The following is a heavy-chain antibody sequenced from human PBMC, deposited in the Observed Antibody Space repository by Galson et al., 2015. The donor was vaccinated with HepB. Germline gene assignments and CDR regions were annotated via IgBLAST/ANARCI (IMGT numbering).Heavy chain of an antibody. CDR2: INQSGST. J-gene: IGHJ4*02. Sequence: ETLSLTCAVYGGSFSGYYWSWIRQPPGKGLEWIGEINQSGSTNYNPSLKSRVTISVDTSKNQFSLKLSSVTAADTAVYYCARVGLDILTGYYSHFDYWGQGTLVTVSS. CDR3: ARVGLDILTGYYSHFDY. CDR1: GGSFSGYY. V-gene: IGHV4-34*01. D-gene: IGHD3-9*01.